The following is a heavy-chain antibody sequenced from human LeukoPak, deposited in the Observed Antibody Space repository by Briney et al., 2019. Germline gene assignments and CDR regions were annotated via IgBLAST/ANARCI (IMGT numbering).Heavy chain of an antibody. CDR2: ISYIGST. D-gene: IGHD3-22*01. Sequence: SETLSLTCAVYGGSISSFYWSWIRQPPGKGLEWIGYISYIGSTNYNPSLKSRVTISIDTSKNEVSLMLTSVTAADTAVYYCASDSISMNAFDAWGQGTMVTVSS. CDR1: GGSISSFY. J-gene: IGHJ3*01. CDR3: ASDSISMNAFDA. V-gene: IGHV4-59*01.